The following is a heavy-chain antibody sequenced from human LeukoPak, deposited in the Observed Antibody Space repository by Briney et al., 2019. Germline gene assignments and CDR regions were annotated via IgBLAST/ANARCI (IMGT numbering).Heavy chain of an antibody. CDR2: ISAYNGNT. V-gene: IGHV1-18*01. D-gene: IGHD3-10*01. CDR3: ARGIRGVIIDKGTYYMDV. J-gene: IGHJ6*03. Sequence: ASVKVSCKASGYTFTSYGISWVRQAPGQGLEWIGWISAYNGNTNYAQKLQGRVTMTTDTSTSTAYMELRSLRSDDTAVYYCARGIRGVIIDKGTYYMDVWGKGTTVTVSS. CDR1: GYTFTSYG.